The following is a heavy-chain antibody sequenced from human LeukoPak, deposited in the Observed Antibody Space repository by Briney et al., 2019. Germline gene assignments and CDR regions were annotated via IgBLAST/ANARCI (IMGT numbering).Heavy chain of an antibody. CDR1: GFTFSSYG. Sequence: GGSLRLSCAASGFTFSSYGMHWVRQAPGKGLEWVAFIRYDGSNKYYADSVKGRFTISRDNSKNTLYLQMNSLRAEDTAVYYCAKGGKLAVAGKDAFDIWGQGTMVTVSS. D-gene: IGHD6-19*01. V-gene: IGHV3-30*02. CDR3: AKGGKLAVAGKDAFDI. CDR2: IRYDGSNK. J-gene: IGHJ3*02.